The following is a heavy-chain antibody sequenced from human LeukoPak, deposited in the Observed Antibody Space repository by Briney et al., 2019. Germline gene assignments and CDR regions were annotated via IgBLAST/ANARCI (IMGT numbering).Heavy chain of an antibody. CDR3: ARDSILEWLLPQYYYYYMDV. CDR1: GFTFSSNS. V-gene: IGHV3-21*01. D-gene: IGHD3-3*01. J-gene: IGHJ6*03. Sequence: XAXSGFTFSSNSXNWVRQAPGKGLEWVSSISSSSSYIYYADSVKGRFTISRDNAKNSLYLQMNSLRAEDTAVYYCARDSILEWLLPQYYYYYMDVWGKGTTVTVSS. CDR2: ISSSSSYI.